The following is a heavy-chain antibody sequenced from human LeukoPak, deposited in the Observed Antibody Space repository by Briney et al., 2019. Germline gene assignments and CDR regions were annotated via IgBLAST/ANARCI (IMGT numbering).Heavy chain of an antibody. CDR1: GYTFTSYD. V-gene: IGHV1-8*01. Sequence: ASVKVSCKASGYTFTSYDFNWLRQATGQGPEWMGWMNPNSGATGYAQKLQGRVTMTRSASINTAYMELSNLRSDDTAVYYCARGPPNWGYDYWGPGTLVTVSS. CDR2: MNPNSGAT. CDR3: ARGPPNWGYDY. D-gene: IGHD7-27*01. J-gene: IGHJ4*02.